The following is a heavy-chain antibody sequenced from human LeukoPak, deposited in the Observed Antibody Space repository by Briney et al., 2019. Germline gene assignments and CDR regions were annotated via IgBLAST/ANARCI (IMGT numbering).Heavy chain of an antibody. CDR2: INGDESST. V-gene: IGHV3-74*01. CDR3: ARGAKWAYYFDY. Sequence: GRSLRLSCAASAFTFSTHWMHWVRQAPGRGLEWVSRINGDESSTNYADSVKGRFTISRDNAKDTLYLHLNSLTAEDTAVYYCARGAKWAYYFDYWGQGTLVTVSS. CDR1: AFTFSTHW. D-gene: IGHD1-26*01. J-gene: IGHJ4*02.